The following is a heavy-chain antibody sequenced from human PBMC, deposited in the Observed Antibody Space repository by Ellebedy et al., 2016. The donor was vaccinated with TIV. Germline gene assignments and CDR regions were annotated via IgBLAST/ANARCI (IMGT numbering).Heavy chain of an antibody. CDR2: ISNSGSTI. J-gene: IGHJ5*02. D-gene: IGHD2-2*01. Sequence: GGSLRLSCAASGFIFSDYYMIWIRQAPGKGLEWVLYISNSGSTIYYADSVKGRFTISRDNAKNSLSLLMNSLRAEDTAVYYCARDARFIDQQHNWFDPWGQGTLVTVSS. CDR1: GFIFSDYY. V-gene: IGHV3-11*01. CDR3: ARDARFIDQQHNWFDP.